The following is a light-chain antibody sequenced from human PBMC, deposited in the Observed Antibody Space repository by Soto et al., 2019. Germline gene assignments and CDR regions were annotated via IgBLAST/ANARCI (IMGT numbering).Light chain of an antibody. J-gene: IGKJ2*01. CDR1: QSVSSY. CDR3: QQRSNWYT. CDR2: DAS. V-gene: IGKV3-11*01. Sequence: EIVLTQSPATLSLSPGERATLSCRASQSVSSYLAWYQQKPGQAPRLLIYDASSRATGIPARFSGSGSGTDFTLTISIPEPEDFAVYYCQQRSNWYTFGQGPKLEIK.